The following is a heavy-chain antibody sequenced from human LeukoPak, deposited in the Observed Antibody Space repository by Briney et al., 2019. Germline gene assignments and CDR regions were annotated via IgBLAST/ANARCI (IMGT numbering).Heavy chain of an antibody. J-gene: IGHJ4*02. CDR1: GGSISSYY. CDR3: ARTKSGENFDY. V-gene: IGHV4-59*08. D-gene: IGHD2/OR15-2a*01. CDR2: IYYSGST. Sequence: NPSETLSLTCTVSGGSISSYYWSWIRQPPGKGLEWIGYIYYSGSTNYNPSLKSRVTISVDTSKNQFSLKLTSVTAADTAVYYCARTKSGENFDYWGQGTLVTVSS.